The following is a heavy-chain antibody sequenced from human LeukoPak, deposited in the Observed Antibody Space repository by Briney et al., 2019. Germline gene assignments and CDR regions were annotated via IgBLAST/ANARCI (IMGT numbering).Heavy chain of an antibody. CDR2: ISAYNGNT. CDR3: ARDQRWGMIVVNPFDY. D-gene: IGHD3-22*01. J-gene: IGHJ4*02. CDR1: GYTFTSYG. Sequence: ASVKVSCKASGYTFTSYGISWVRQAPGQGLEWMGWISAYNGNTNYAQKLQGRVTMTTDTSTCTAYMELRSLRSDDTAVYYCARDQRWGMIVVNPFDYWGQGTLVTVSS. V-gene: IGHV1-18*01.